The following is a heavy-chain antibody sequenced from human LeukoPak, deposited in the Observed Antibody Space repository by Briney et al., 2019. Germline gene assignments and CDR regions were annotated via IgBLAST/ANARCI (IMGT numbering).Heavy chain of an antibody. CDR2: MREDGSII. J-gene: IGHJ4*02. CDR1: GFPFNVQT. Sequence: PGGSLRLSCAASGFPFNVQTMSWVRQAPGKGLDWVASMREDGSIINYVDSVKGRFTISRDNPKNSLYLQMNSLRAEDTAVYHCARGGAARGRFENWGQGTLVTVSS. D-gene: IGHD6-25*01. V-gene: IGHV3-7*01. CDR3: ARGGAARGRFEN.